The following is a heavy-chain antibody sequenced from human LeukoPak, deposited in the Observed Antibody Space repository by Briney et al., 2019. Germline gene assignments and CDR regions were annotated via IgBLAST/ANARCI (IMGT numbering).Heavy chain of an antibody. V-gene: IGHV1-69*01. CDR2: IIPIFGTA. Sequence: SVKVSCTASGGTFSSYAISWVRQDPGQGLEWMGGIIPIFGTANYAQKFQGRVTITADESTSTAYMELSSLRSEDTAVYYCARSGNQGRDGYNWYAFDIWGQGTMVTVSS. D-gene: IGHD5-24*01. CDR3: ARSGNQGRDGYNWYAFDI. J-gene: IGHJ3*02. CDR1: GGTFSSYA.